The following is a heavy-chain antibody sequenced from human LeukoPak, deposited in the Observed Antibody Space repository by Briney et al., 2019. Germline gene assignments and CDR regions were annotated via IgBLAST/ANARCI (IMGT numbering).Heavy chain of an antibody. Sequence: GASLRLSCAASGFIFSIYAVYCVRQATGRGLEWVSAISGRSDNTYYADSVKGRFTLSRNSSKNTLYLQMNSLRADDTAVYYCAKWGDYDVLAGYYVSDFWGQGTLVTVSS. J-gene: IGHJ4*02. CDR2: ISGRSDNT. V-gene: IGHV3-23*01. CDR3: AKWGDYDVLAGYYVSDF. CDR1: GFIFSIYA. D-gene: IGHD3-9*01.